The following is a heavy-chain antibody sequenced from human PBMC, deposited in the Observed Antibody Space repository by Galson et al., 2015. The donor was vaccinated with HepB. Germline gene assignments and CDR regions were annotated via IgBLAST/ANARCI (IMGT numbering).Heavy chain of an antibody. CDR3: ARGGPTQYYDFWSGYYPCYMDV. CDR2: INSDGSST. CDR1: GFTFSSYW. Sequence: SLRLSCAASGFTFSSYWMHWVRQAPGKGLVWVSRINSDGSSTSYADSVKGRFTISRDNAKNTLYLQMNSLRAEDTAVYYCARGGPTQYYDFWSGYYPCYMDVWGKGTTVTVSS. V-gene: IGHV3-74*01. D-gene: IGHD3-3*01. J-gene: IGHJ6*03.